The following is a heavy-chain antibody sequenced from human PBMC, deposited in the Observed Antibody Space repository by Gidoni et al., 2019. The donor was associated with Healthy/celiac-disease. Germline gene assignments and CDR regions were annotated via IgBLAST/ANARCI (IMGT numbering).Heavy chain of an antibody. V-gene: IGHV3-30*18. CDR1: GSTFSSYG. J-gene: IGHJ4*02. CDR2: ISYDGSNK. Sequence: QVQLVEPGGGVVQPGRSLRLSCAASGSTFSSYGMHWVRQAPGKGLEWVAVISYDGSNKYYADSVKGRFTISRDNSKNTLYLQMNSLRAEDTAVYYCAKDKHFDWLSYYFDYWGQGTLVTVSS. CDR3: AKDKHFDWLSYYFDY. D-gene: IGHD3-9*01.